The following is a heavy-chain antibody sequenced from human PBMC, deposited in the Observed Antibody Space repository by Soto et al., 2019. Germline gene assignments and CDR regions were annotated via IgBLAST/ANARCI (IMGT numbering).Heavy chain of an antibody. CDR2: IYYSGST. CDR3: ARSPTGYSSSGLWNYYGMDV. V-gene: IGHV4-31*03. J-gene: IGHJ6*04. CDR1: GGSISSGGYY. Sequence: SETLSLTCTVSGGSISSGGYYWSWIRQHPGKGLEWIGYIYYSGSTYYNPSLKSRVTISVDTSKNQFSLKLSSVTAADTAVYYCARSPTGYSSSGLWNYYGMDVWGKGTTVTVSS. D-gene: IGHD6-13*01.